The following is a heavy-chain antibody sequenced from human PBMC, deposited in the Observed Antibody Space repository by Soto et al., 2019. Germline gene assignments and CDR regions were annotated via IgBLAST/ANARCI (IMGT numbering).Heavy chain of an antibody. CDR1: GCIFSSYA. V-gene: IGHV3-23*01. CDR2: ISNRGDTT. J-gene: IGHJ5*02. CDR3: ANPQVAAAGS. D-gene: IGHD6-13*01. Sequence: EVKLLESGGALVQPGGSLRLSCVASGCIFSSYAMTWVRQTPGKGLEWVSSISNRGDTTYYADSVKGRFTISRDNSKNTLFLHMENLRVDDTAVYACANPQVAAAGSWGQGTPVTVSS.